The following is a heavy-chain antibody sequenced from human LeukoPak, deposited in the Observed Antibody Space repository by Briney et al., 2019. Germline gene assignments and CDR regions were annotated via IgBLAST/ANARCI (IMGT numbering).Heavy chain of an antibody. J-gene: IGHJ3*02. Sequence: GGSLRLSCAASGFTFSSDAMSWVRQAPGKGLEWVSAISGSGGSTYYADSVTGRFSISRDNSKSTLYLQMNSLRVEDTAVYYCAMGDSSSADDAFDIWGQGTMVAVSS. V-gene: IGHV3-23*01. CDR3: AMGDSSSADDAFDI. CDR1: GFTFSSDA. CDR2: ISGSGGST. D-gene: IGHD6-13*01.